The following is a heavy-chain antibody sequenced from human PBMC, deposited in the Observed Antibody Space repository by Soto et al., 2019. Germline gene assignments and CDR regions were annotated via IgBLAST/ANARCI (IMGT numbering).Heavy chain of an antibody. J-gene: IGHJ4*02. Sequence: QVQLVESGGGLVKPGGSLRLSCAASGFTFSDYYMSWIRQAPGKGLEWVSYISSSSSYTNYADSVKGRFTISRDNANNSLYLQMNSLTAEDTAVYYCARDHDYYDSSGYNPWGQGTLVTVSS. V-gene: IGHV3-11*06. CDR2: ISSSSSYT. CDR3: ARDHDYYDSSGYNP. CDR1: GFTFSDYY. D-gene: IGHD3-22*01.